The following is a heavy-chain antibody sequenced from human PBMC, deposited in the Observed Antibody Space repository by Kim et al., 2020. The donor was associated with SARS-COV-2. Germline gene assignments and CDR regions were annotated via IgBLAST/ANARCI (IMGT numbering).Heavy chain of an antibody. Sequence: GGSLRLSCAASGFTFGGNWMTWVRQAAGKGLEWVACINQDGSQKYYVDSAKGRFTISRDNAKNSVYLQMNSLRGEDTAVYYCARGRGVDSWGQGTPVTVS. V-gene: IGHV3-7*04. CDR2: INQDGSQK. CDR1: GFTFGGNW. J-gene: IGHJ5*01. CDR3: ARGRGVDS.